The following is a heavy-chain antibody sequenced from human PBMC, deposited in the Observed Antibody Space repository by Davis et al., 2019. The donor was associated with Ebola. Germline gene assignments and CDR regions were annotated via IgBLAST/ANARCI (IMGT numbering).Heavy chain of an antibody. J-gene: IGHJ4*02. CDR2: ISAYNGNT. Sequence: ASVKVSCKASGGTFSSYAISWVRQAPGQGLEWMGWISAYNGNTNYAQKLQGRVTMTTDTSTSTAYMELRSLRSDDTAVYYCARVAARPDRKGAIDYWGQGTLVTVSS. CDR3: ARVAARPDRKGAIDY. D-gene: IGHD6-6*01. V-gene: IGHV1-18*01. CDR1: GGTFSSYA.